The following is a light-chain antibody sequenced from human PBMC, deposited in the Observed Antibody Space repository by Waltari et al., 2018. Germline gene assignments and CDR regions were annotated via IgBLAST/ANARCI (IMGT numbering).Light chain of an antibody. Sequence: DIVMTQTPLSLPVTPGEPASISCASSQSLLNSDDGFTYLDWFLQQPGQSPQLLIYSLSDRASGVPDRFSGTGSGSSFSLKISRVEAEDVGIYYCMQRLEFPYTFGQGTRL. CDR1: QSLLNSDDGFTY. CDR2: SLS. J-gene: IGKJ2*01. CDR3: MQRLEFPYT. V-gene: IGKV2-40*01.